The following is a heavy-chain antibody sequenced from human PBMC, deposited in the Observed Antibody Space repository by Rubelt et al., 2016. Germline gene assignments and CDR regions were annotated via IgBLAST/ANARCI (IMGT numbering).Heavy chain of an antibody. CDR3: VRANYFDY. CDR1: GASISSDY. J-gene: IGHJ4*02. CDR2: IYYSGSP. V-gene: IGHV4-59*01. Sequence: QVQLQESGPGLVKPSETLSLTCTVSGASISSDYWSWIRQPPGKGLEWIGYIYYSGSPNYSPSLKSRVTMSVDTSKNQFSLKLRSVTAADTAVYYCVRANYFDYWGQGTLVTVSS.